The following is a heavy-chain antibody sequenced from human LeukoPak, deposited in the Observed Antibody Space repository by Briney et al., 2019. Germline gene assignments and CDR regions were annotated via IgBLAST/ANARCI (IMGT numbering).Heavy chain of an antibody. Sequence: GSLRLSCAASGFTFSSYAMHWVRQAPGKGLEYVSAISSNGGSTYYANSVKGRFTISRDNAKNSLYLQMNSLRAEDTAVYYCARVGSGYDYYFDYWGQGTLVTVSS. CDR3: ARVGSGYDYYFDY. J-gene: IGHJ4*02. V-gene: IGHV3-64*01. CDR1: GFTFSSYA. D-gene: IGHD5-12*01. CDR2: ISSNGGST.